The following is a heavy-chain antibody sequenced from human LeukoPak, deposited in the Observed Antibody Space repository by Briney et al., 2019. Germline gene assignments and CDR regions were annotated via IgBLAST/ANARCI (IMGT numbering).Heavy chain of an antibody. V-gene: IGHV4-61*01. CDR1: GGSVNSGSYY. CDR2: IYYSEGT. CDR3: FGNYGDSDVEY. J-gene: IGHJ4*02. Sequence: SETLSLTCTVSGGSVNSGSYYWSWIRQPPGNGLEWIGYIYYSEGTNYNPSLKSRVTISVDSSKNQFSLRLTSVTAADTAVYYCFGNYGDSDVEYWGQGTLVTVSS. D-gene: IGHD4-17*01.